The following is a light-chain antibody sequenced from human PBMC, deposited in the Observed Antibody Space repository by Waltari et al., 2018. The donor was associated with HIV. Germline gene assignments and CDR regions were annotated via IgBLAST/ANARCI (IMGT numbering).Light chain of an antibody. CDR2: EVN. J-gene: IGLJ1*01. CDR1: DSDVGVYNF. Sequence: SALTQPASVSGSPGQSITISCTGRDSDVGVYNFLSWYQQHPGKAPKLLLYEVNKRPSGIPDRFSGSKSDNTASLTITGLQAEDEADYYCCSYATDNTDVFGSGTTVTVL. V-gene: IGLV2-23*02. CDR3: CSYATDNTDV.